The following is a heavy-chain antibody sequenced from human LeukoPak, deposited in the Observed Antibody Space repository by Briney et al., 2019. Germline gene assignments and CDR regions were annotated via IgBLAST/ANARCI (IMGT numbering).Heavy chain of an antibody. V-gene: IGHV1-2*02. CDR2: INPNSGGT. CDR1: GYTFTDYY. J-gene: IGHJ4*02. CDR3: ARDKGGYNYDC. Sequence: GASVTVSCKASGYTFTDYYMHWVRQAPGQGLEWMGWINPNSGGTNYAQKFQGRVTMTSDTSISTAYMELSRLTSDDTAVYYCARDKGGYNYDCWAQGTLVTVSA. D-gene: IGHD5-24*01.